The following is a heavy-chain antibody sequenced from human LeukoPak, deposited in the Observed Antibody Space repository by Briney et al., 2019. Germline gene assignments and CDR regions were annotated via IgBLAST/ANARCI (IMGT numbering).Heavy chain of an antibody. D-gene: IGHD1-1*01. Sequence: ASVKVSCKASGGTFSSYAISWVRQAPGQGLEWMGGIIPIFGTANYAQKFQGRVTITADESTSTAYMELGSLRSEDTAVYYCARGTGTTPRWFDPWGQGTLVTVSS. CDR3: ARGTGTTPRWFDP. CDR1: GGTFSSYA. CDR2: IIPIFGTA. V-gene: IGHV1-69*13. J-gene: IGHJ5*02.